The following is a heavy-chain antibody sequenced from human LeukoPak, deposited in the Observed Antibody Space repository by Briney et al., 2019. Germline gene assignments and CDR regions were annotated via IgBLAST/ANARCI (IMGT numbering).Heavy chain of an antibody. CDR2: ISSRSSNL. D-gene: IGHD5-24*01. Sequence: KPGGSLILSCAASGFTFSSYSMNWVRQAPGKGLEWVSSISSRSSNLYYADSVKGRFTISRDNANNSLYLQMNSLRAEDTALYYCARDGGVDGYNSYLDYWGQGTLVTVSS. CDR3: ARDGGVDGYNSYLDY. V-gene: IGHV3-21*01. J-gene: IGHJ4*02. CDR1: GFTFSSYS.